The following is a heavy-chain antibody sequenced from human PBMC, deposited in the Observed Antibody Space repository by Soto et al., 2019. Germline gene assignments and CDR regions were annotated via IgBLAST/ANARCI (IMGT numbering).Heavy chain of an antibody. J-gene: IGHJ6*02. CDR3: AKDLSPYYYDNSGSLRTYYYYAMDV. CDR1: GFTFDDYA. V-gene: IGHV3-9*01. CDR2: ISWNSGTF. D-gene: IGHD3-22*01. Sequence: EVQLVESGGGLVQPGRSLRLSCAASGFTFDDYAMHWVRQAPGKGLEWVSGISWNSGTFGDADSVKGRFTISRDNAKNSLYLQMNSLRDEDTALYYCAKDLSPYYYDNSGSLRTYYYYAMDVWGQGTTVTVSS.